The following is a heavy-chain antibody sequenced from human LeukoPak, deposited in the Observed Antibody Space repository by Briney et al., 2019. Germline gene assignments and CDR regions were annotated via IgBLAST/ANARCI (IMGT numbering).Heavy chain of an antibody. CDR1: GFTFSRYA. V-gene: IGHV3-23*01. Sequence: PGGSLRLSCAASGFTFSRYAMSWVRQAPGKGLEWVSSISGSDGATYYADSVQGRFIISRDDSKNTLYLQMNRLRAEDTAVYYCTKDLWDYGDFGPFDSWGQGTLVTVSS. CDR3: TKDLWDYGDFGPFDS. J-gene: IGHJ4*02. CDR2: ISGSDGAT. D-gene: IGHD4-17*01.